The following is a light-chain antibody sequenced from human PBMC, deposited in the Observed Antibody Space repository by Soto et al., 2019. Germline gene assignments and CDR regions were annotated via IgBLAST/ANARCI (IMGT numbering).Light chain of an antibody. J-gene: IGKJ4*01. CDR1: QSVNNY. Sequence: EIVLTQSPATLSLSPGERATLSCRASQSVNNYLAWYQQRPGQAHRLLIYDAYNLETGVQSRFSGSGSGTDFTFTIRSLQPADIATYYCKQYDNVPLTFGGGTKVDIK. V-gene: IGKV3-11*01. CDR2: DAY. CDR3: KQYDNVPLT.